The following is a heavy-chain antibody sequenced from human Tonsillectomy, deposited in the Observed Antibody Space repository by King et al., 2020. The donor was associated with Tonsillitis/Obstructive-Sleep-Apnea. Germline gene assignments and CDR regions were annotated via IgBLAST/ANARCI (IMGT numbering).Heavy chain of an antibody. Sequence: VQLQQWGAGLLKPSETLSLPCAVYGGSFSGYYWSWIRQPPGKGLEWIGEINHSGSTNYNPSLKSRVTISVDTSKNQFSLKLSSVTAADTAVYYCARGHKWRGTVTTAIYYYYYMDVWGKGTTVTVSS. J-gene: IGHJ6*03. CDR3: ARGHKWRGTVTTAIYYYYYMDV. V-gene: IGHV4-34*01. CDR1: GGSFSGYY. D-gene: IGHD4-11*01. CDR2: INHSGST.